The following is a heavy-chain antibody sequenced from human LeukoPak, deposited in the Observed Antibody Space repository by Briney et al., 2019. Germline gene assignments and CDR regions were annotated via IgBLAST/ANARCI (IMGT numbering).Heavy chain of an antibody. D-gene: IGHD3-10*01. CDR1: GFTFSSYG. Sequence: GGSLRLSCAASGFTFSSYGMHWVRQAPGKGLEWVAFIRFDGSNKYYADSVKGRFTISRDNSKNTLYLQMNSLRAEDTAVYYCAKTDGSGSYYPYGYWGQGTLVTVSS. CDR3: AKTDGSGSYYPYGY. V-gene: IGHV3-30*02. CDR2: IRFDGSNK. J-gene: IGHJ4*02.